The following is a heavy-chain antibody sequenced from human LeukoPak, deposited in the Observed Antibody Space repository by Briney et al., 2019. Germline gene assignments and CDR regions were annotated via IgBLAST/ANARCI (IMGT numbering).Heavy chain of an antibody. V-gene: IGHV3-74*01. D-gene: IGHD2-21*02. J-gene: IGHJ4*02. Sequence: PGGSLRLSCAASGFTFSSYWMHWVRQAPGKGLVWVSRIYRDGSSTTYADSVKGRFTISRDNAKNTLYLQMNSLRAEDTAVYYCAQGVPGTYCGGNCYSYWGQGTLVTVSS. CDR3: AQGVPGTYCGGNCYSY. CDR1: GFTFSSYW. CDR2: IYRDGSST.